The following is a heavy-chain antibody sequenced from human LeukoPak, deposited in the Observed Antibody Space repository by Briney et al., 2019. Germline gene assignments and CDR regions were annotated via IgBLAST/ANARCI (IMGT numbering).Heavy chain of an antibody. J-gene: IGHJ3*02. CDR1: GFTFGDYA. CDR2: VRSKAYGGTT. CDR3: IRVVATPWGAFDI. V-gene: IGHV3-49*04. Sequence: SLRLSCTASGFTFGDYAMSWVRQAPGKGLEWVGFVRSKAYGGTTEYAASVKGRFTISRDDSKSIAYLQMNSLKTEDTAVYYCIRVVATPWGAFDIWGQGTMVTVSS. D-gene: IGHD5-12*01.